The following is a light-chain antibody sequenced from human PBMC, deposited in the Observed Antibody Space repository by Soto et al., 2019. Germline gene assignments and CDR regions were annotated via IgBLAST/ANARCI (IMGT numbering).Light chain of an antibody. CDR3: QSYDSSNQVV. CDR2: EDN. J-gene: IGLJ2*01. Sequence: NFMLTQPHSVSESPGKTVTISCTGSSGSIASNYVQWYQQRPGSAPTTVIYEDNQRPSGVPDRFSGSIDSSSNSASLTNSGLKTEDEADYYCQSYDSSNQVVFGGGTKLTVL. V-gene: IGLV6-57*02. CDR1: SGSIASNY.